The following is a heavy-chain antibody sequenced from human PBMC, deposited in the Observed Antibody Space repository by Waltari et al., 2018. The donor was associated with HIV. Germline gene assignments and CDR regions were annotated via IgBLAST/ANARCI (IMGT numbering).Heavy chain of an antibody. J-gene: IGHJ6*02. CDR1: GYIFTNYG. CDR2: ISGYNANT. V-gene: IGHV1-18*01. Sequence: QVHLVQSGAEVKMPGASVRVSCKTSGYIFTNYGVSWVRQAPGQGLEWLGWISGYNANTNDAQRLKGRVTLTTDTSTSAAYMELRSLRSDDTAVYYCARGLGGSYYYGVDVWGQGTTVTVS. CDR3: ARGLGGSYYYGVDV.